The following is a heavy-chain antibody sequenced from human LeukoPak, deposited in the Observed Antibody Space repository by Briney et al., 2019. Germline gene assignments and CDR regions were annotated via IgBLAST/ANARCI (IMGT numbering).Heavy chain of an antibody. CDR3: ARAIKVVAATWFDP. Sequence: PGGSLRLSCAASGFTFSNYAMSWVRQAPGKGLEWVANIKQDGSEKYYVDSVKGRFTISRDNAKNSLYLQMNSLRAEDTAVYYCARAIKVVAATWFDPWGQGTLVTVSS. D-gene: IGHD2-15*01. CDR2: IKQDGSEK. J-gene: IGHJ5*02. CDR1: GFTFSNYA. V-gene: IGHV3-7*01.